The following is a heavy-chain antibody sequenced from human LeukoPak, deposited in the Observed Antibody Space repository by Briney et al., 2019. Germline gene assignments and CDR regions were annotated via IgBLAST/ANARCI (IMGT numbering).Heavy chain of an antibody. Sequence: GGSLRLSCSTSGFTFGDHAMTWVRQAPGKGLEWVGFVRSKGYGGTTEYAASVKGRVTISRDDSKGIAYLQMNSLKAEDTAVYYCSKVRSGTDFDYWGRGTLVPVSS. D-gene: IGHD3-10*01. CDR2: VRSKGYGGTT. CDR1: GFTFGDHA. J-gene: IGHJ4*02. V-gene: IGHV3-49*04. CDR3: SKVRSGTDFDY.